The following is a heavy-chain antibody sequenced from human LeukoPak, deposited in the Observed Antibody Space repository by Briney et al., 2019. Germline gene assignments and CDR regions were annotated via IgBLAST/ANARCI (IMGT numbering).Heavy chain of an antibody. CDR2: IYSGGNT. Sequence: PGGSLRLSCAVSGLTFTNAWMSWVRQAPGKGLEWVSVIYSGGNTYYVDSVKGRFTISRDNSKNTLYLQMNSLRAEDTAVYYCVRATASRPSWFDPWGQGTLVTVSS. CDR3: VRATASRPSWFDP. D-gene: IGHD6-6*01. CDR1: GLTFTNAW. V-gene: IGHV3-53*01. J-gene: IGHJ5*02.